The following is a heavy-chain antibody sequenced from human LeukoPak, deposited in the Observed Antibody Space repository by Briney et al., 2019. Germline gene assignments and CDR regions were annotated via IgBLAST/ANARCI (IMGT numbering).Heavy chain of an antibody. CDR1: GNYW. CDR3: VSFYETY. V-gene: IGHV3-74*01. D-gene: IGHD2/OR15-2a*01. Sequence: GSLSLSCAASGNYWMHWVRQAPGKGLVWVSHINSDGSWTSCADSVKGRFTISKDNAKNTVYLQMNSLRAEDTAVYYCVSFYETYWGRGTLVTVSS. CDR2: INSDGSWT. J-gene: IGHJ4*02.